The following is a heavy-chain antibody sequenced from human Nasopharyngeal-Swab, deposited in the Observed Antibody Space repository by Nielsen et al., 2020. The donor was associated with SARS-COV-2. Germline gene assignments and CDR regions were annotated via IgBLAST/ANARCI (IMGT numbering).Heavy chain of an antibody. CDR2: IIPIFGTA. V-gene: IGHV1-69*13. CDR3: ATGFLEWLLYRFDY. D-gene: IGHD3-3*01. Sequence: SVKVSCKASGGTFSSYAISWVRQAPGQGLEWMGGIIPIFGTANYAQKFQGRVTITADESTSTAYMELSSLRSEDTAVYYCATGFLEWLLYRFDYWGQGTLVTVSS. J-gene: IGHJ4*02. CDR1: GGTFSSYA.